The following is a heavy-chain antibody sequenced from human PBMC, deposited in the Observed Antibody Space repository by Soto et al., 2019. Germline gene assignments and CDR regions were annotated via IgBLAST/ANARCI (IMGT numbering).Heavy chain of an antibody. CDR2: ISGSGGST. D-gene: IGHD1-26*01. V-gene: IGHV3-23*01. CDR3: LAATDFDY. Sequence: SLSLSCAASGFTFANYAMSWVRQAPGKGLEWVSAISGSGGSTYYADSVKGRFTISRDNSKNTLYLQMNSLRAEDTAVYYCLAATDFDYWGQGTLVTVSS. CDR1: GFTFANYA. J-gene: IGHJ4*02.